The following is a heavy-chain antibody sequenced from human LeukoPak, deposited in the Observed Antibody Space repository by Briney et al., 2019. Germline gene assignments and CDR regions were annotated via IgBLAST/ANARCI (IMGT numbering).Heavy chain of an antibody. CDR2: IYYSGST. Sequence: KPSETLSLTCTVSGGSISSYYWSWIRQPPGKGLEWIGYIYYSGSTNYNPSLKRRVTISVDTSKNQFSLKLSSVTAADTAVYYCARFPLGYCSSTSCYANYYYYYGMDVWGQGTTVTVSS. CDR3: ARFPLGYCSSTSCYANYYYYYGMDV. V-gene: IGHV4-59*01. D-gene: IGHD2-2*01. J-gene: IGHJ6*02. CDR1: GGSISSYY.